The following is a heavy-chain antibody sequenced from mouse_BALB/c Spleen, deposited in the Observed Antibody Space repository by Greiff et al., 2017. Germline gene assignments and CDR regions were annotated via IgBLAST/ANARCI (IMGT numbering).Heavy chain of an antibody. CDR1: GYTFTSYV. CDR3: ARGGDGSPFAY. V-gene: IGHV1-14*01. Sequence: VHVKQSGPELVKPGASVKMSCKASGYTFTSYVMHWVKQKPGQGLEWIGYINPYNDGTKYNEKFKGKATLTSDKSSSTAYMELSSLTSEDSAVYYCARGGDGSPFAYWGQGTLVTVSA. J-gene: IGHJ3*01. CDR2: INPYNDGT. D-gene: IGHD2-3*01.